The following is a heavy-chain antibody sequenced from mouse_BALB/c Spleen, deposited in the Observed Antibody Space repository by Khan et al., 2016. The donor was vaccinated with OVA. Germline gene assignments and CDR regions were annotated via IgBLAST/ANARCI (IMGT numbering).Heavy chain of an antibody. CDR3: ARTPGYYTSGYFDY. Sequence: EVELVESGGGFVKPGGSLKLSCAASGFTFSNYGLSWVRQTPEKRLEWVATISSGGSYTYYPASVQGRFTISRDNAANTLYLQMSSLRSEATPMYFGARTPGYYTSGYFDYWGQGTSLTVSS. V-gene: IGHV5-9-3*01. CDR1: GFTFSNYG. J-gene: IGHJ2*02. CDR2: ISSGGSYT. D-gene: IGHD1-1*01.